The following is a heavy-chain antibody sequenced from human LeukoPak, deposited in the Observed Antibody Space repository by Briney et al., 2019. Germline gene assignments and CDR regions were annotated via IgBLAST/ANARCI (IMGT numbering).Heavy chain of an antibody. D-gene: IGHD6-13*01. CDR1: GFTFSSYW. CDR3: ARDPSAAAGYFDY. CDR2: INSDGSST. J-gene: IGHJ4*02. V-gene: IGHV3-74*01. Sequence: GGSLRLSCAASGFTFSSYWMHWVRQAPGKGLVWVSRINSDGSSTSYADSVKGRFTISRDNAKNTLYLQTISLRAEDTAVYYCARDPSAAAGYFDYWGQGTLVTVSS.